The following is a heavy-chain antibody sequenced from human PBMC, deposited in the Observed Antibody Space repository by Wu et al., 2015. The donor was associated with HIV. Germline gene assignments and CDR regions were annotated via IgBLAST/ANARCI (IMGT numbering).Heavy chain of an antibody. CDR3: SRSYGGNHYDRSGYLDD. J-gene: IGHJ4*02. Sequence: QAQLMQSGGEVKKPGSSVKVSCKASGGTSSNYVISWVRQAPGQGLEWMGGIIPMFGSVNYAQKFQGRVTITMDESTITAYMDLSSLTSEDTAVYYCSRSYGGNHYDRSGYLDDWGQGTLVTVSS. CDR2: IIPMFGSV. D-gene: IGHD3-22*01. V-gene: IGHV1-69*05. CDR1: GGTSSNYV.